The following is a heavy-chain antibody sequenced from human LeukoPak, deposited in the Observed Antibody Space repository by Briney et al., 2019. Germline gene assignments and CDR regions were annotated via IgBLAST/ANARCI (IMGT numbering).Heavy chain of an antibody. CDR1: GFTFSDYY. V-gene: IGHV3-11*01. CDR3: ARGRSSSWYDLYYFDY. Sequence: GGSLRLSCAASGFTFSDYYMSWIRQAPRKGLEWVSYISSSGSTIYYADSVKGRFTISRDNAKNSLYLQMNSLRAEDTAVYYCARGRSSSWYDLYYFDYWGQGTLVTVSS. D-gene: IGHD6-13*01. CDR2: ISSSGSTI. J-gene: IGHJ4*02.